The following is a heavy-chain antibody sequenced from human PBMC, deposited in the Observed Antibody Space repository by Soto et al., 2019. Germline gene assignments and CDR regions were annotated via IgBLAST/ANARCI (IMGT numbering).Heavy chain of an antibody. D-gene: IGHD1-26*01. CDR3: AKNQGVELVPLATVDWFDP. J-gene: IGHJ5*02. CDR2: ISGSGLKK. V-gene: IGHV3-23*01. CDR1: GFIVGKFG. Sequence: GGSLRLSCAASGFIVGKFGMSWVRQPPGKGLEWISSISGSGLKKYYADSVKGRFTISRDNSKSTVYLELNNLSAEDTAVYHCAKNQGVELVPLATVDWFDPWGQGSVVTVSS.